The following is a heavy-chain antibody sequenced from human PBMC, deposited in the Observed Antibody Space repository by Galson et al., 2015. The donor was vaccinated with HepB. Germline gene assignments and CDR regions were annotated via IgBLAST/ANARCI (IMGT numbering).Heavy chain of an antibody. CDR3: AREPYYDFWSGYSGMDV. Sequence: SLRLSCAASGFTFSSYAMHWVRQAPGKGLEWVAVISYDGSNKYYAGSVKGRFTISRDNSKNALYLQMNSLRAEDTAVYYCAREPYYDFWSGYSGMDVWGQGTTVTVSS. CDR2: ISYDGSNK. J-gene: IGHJ6*02. V-gene: IGHV3-30-3*01. CDR1: GFTFSSYA. D-gene: IGHD3-3*01.